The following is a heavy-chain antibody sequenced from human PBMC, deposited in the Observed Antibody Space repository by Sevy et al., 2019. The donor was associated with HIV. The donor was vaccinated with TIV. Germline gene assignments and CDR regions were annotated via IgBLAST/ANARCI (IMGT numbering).Heavy chain of an antibody. CDR2: ISYNGSNK. Sequence: GGSLRLSCAASGFTFSSYGMHWVRQAPGKGLEWVAVISYNGSNKYYADSVKGRFTISRDNSNDTLYLQMNSLRAEATAVYYCAKDPPNYSRSSFVDYWGQGTLVTVSS. J-gene: IGHJ4*02. V-gene: IGHV3-30*18. CDR3: AKDPPNYSRSSFVDY. CDR1: GFTFSSYG. D-gene: IGHD6-6*01.